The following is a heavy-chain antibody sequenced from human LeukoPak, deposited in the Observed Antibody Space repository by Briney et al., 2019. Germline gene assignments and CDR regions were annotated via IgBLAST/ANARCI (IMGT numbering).Heavy chain of an antibody. V-gene: IGHV4-34*01. J-gene: IGHJ3*02. D-gene: IGHD3-10*01. CDR1: GGSFSGYY. CDR3: ARLFLLSLRAFDI. CDR2: INHSGST. Sequence: SETLSLTCAVYGGSFSGYYWSWIRQPPGKGLEWIGEINHSGSTNYNPSLKSRVTISVDTSKNQFSLKLSSVTAADTAVYYCARLFLLSLRAFDIWGQGTMVTVSS.